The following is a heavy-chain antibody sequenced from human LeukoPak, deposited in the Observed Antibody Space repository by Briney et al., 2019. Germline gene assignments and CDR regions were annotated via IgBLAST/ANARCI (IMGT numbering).Heavy chain of an antibody. CDR2: INGSGSNT. D-gene: IGHD1-1*01. CDR3: AKFVGTGTTPTDY. Sequence: GGSLRLSCAASGFTFTNYAITWVRQAPGKGLEWVSVINGSGSNTDYADSVKGRFTISRDNSKNTLSLQMNVMADDTTAIYYCAKFVGTGTTPTDYWGQGTLVTVSS. CDR1: GFTFTNYA. V-gene: IGHV3-23*01. J-gene: IGHJ4*02.